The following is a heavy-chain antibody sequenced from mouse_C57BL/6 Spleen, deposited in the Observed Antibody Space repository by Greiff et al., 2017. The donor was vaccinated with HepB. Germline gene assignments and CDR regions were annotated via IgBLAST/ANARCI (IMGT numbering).Heavy chain of an antibody. CDR2: ISSGSSTI. J-gene: IGHJ1*03. V-gene: IGHV5-17*01. Sequence: EVQLVESGGGLVKPGGSLKLSCAASGFTFSDYGMHWVRQAPEKGLEWVAYISSGSSTIYYADTVKGRVTISRDNAKNTLFLQMTSLRAEDTAMLYCASNYYGSSYRYFDVWGTGTTVTVSA. CDR3: ASNYYGSSYRYFDV. D-gene: IGHD1-1*01. CDR1: GFTFSDYG.